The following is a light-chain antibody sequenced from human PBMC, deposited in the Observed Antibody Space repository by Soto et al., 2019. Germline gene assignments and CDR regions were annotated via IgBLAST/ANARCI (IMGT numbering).Light chain of an antibody. CDR1: QSVDSK. CDR3: QHYSTWLWT. V-gene: IGKV3-15*01. Sequence: EIVMTQSPATLSVSPGERATLSCRASQSVDSKLAWYQQKPGQGPRLLIYGASSRATGIPARFSGSGSGTEVPLTISSLQSEDFAVYYCQHYSTWLWTFGQGTKVEIK. J-gene: IGKJ1*01. CDR2: GAS.